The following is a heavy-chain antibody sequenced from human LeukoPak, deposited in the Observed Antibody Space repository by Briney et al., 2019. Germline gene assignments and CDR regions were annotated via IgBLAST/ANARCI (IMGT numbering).Heavy chain of an antibody. CDR2: INPSGGST. CDR3: ARGPYRHTAMVPPGLDS. V-gene: IGHV1-46*01. CDR1: GYTFTSYY. D-gene: IGHD5-18*01. J-gene: IGHJ4*02. Sequence: ASVKVSCKASGYTFTSYYMHWVRQAPGQGLEWMGIINPSGGSTSYAQKFQGRVTMTRDTSTSTVYMELSSLRSEDTAVYYCARGPYRHTAMVPPGLDSWGQGTLVTVSS.